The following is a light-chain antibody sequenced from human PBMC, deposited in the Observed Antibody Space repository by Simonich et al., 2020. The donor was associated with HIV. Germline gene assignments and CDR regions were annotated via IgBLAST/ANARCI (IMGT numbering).Light chain of an antibody. CDR3: QQYNNWPSPFT. CDR1: QSVVRN. J-gene: IGKJ3*01. CDR2: AAS. V-gene: IGKV3-15*01. Sequence: EILMTQSPATLSVSPGERATLFCRARQSVVRNLVWYQQKPGQAPRFLFYAASTRATGIPARFSGSGSGTEFTLTISSLQSEDFAVYYCQQYNNWPSPFTFGPGTKVDIE.